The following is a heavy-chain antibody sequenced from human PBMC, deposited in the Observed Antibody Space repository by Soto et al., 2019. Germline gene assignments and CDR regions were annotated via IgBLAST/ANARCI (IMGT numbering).Heavy chain of an antibody. CDR2: LSRGGGTT. D-gene: IGHD1-1*01. CDR1: GFTFSSHG. J-gene: IGHJ3*01. Sequence: GGSLRLSCAASGFTFSSHGMSWVRQVPGKGLEWIAGLSRGGGTTYYADSVEGRFTISRDNSKNILDLIMNSLKVEDTALYYCAKDGQFRTDGFDVWGQGTMVTVSS. V-gene: IGHV3-23*01. CDR3: AKDGQFRTDGFDV.